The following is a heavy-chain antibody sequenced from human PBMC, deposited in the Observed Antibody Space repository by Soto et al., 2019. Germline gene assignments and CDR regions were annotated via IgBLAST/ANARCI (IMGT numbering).Heavy chain of an antibody. CDR1: CSSIQSSRVS. CDR3: GRQPGHCGSTACFGYYSVDV. D-gene: IGHD2-2*01. Sequence: TLSPTRLFRCSSIQSSRVSWVLRLESPGKGLEWIGTIYLSASAHYNPSLEGRVAISADTPNNQLSLRLSSVTAADTAVYYCGRQPGHCGSTACFGYYSVDVWGQGTTIT. V-gene: IGHV4-39*01. CDR2: IYLSASA. J-gene: IGHJ6*02.